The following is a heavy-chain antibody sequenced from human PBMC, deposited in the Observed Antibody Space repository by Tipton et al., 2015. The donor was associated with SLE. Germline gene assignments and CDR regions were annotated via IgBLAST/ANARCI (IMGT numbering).Heavy chain of an antibody. J-gene: IGHJ6*02. D-gene: IGHD6-19*01. V-gene: IGHV4-39*07. CDR1: GGSISSSSYY. CDR3: ARGRGIAVAGTYYYYGMDV. Sequence: TLSLTCTVSGGSISSSSYYWGWIRQPPGKGLEWIGEINHSGSTNYNPSLKSRVTISVDTSKNQFSLKLSSVTAADTAVYYCARGRGIAVAGTYYYYGMDVWGQGTTVTVSS. CDR2: INHSGST.